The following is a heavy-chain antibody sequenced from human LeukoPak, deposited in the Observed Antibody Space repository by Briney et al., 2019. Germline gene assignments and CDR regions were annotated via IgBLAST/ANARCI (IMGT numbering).Heavy chain of an antibody. V-gene: IGHV3-7*03. CDR2: IKQDGSEK. J-gene: IGHJ4*02. CDR3: AREAFFGY. Sequence: PGGSLRLSCAASGFTFSNYWMSWVRQAPGKGLEWVANIKQDGSEKYYVDSVKGRFTISGDNAKNSLYLQVNSLSAEDTAVYYCAREAFFGYWGQGTLVTVSS. CDR1: GFTFSNYW.